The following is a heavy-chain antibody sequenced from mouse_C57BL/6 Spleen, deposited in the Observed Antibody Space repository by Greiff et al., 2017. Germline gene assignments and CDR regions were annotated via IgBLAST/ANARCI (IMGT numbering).Heavy chain of an antibody. CDR1: GHTFTSYD. Sequence: QVQLQQSGPELVKPGASVKLSCKASGHTFTSYDINWGKQRPGQGPEWIGWIYPRDGSNKYNEKFKGKATLTVDTSSSTAYMELHSLTSEDTAVYFCAREGDYDYFGYWGQGTTLTVSS. CDR2: IYPRDGSN. D-gene: IGHD2-4*01. V-gene: IGHV1-85*01. J-gene: IGHJ2*01. CDR3: AREGDYDYFGY.